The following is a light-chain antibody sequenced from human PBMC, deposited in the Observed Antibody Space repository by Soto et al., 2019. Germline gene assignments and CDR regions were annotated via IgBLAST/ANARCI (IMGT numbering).Light chain of an antibody. Sequence: EIVLTHSPATLSLSPWEIATLSCRASQSVYNYLGWYQQKPGQAPRLLIYDASNRATGIPARFSGSGSGTDFTLTISSLEPEDFAVYYCQQRSNWPLTFGGGTKVDIK. CDR3: QQRSNWPLT. V-gene: IGKV3-11*01. J-gene: IGKJ4*01. CDR1: QSVYNY. CDR2: DAS.